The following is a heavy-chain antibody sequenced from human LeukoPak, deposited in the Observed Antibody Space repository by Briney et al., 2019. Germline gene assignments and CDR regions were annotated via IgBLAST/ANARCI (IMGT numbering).Heavy chain of an antibody. CDR2: ISGSGGST. CDR3: ANDRAVAGTLPQNDAFDI. V-gene: IGHV3-23*01. D-gene: IGHD6-19*01. J-gene: IGHJ3*02. Sequence: GGSLRLSCAASGFTFSSYAMSWVRQAPGKGLEWVSAISGSGGSTYYADSVKGRFTISRDNSKNTLYLQMNSLRAEDTAVYYCANDRAVAGTLPQNDAFDIWGQGTMVTVSS. CDR1: GFTFSSYA.